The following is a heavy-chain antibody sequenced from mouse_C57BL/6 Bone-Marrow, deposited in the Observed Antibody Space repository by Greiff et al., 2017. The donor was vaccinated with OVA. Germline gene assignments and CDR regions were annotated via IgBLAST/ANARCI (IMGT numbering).Heavy chain of an antibody. J-gene: IGHJ1*03. CDR3: ARRADYGSSPWYFDV. Sequence: EVQRVESGGGLVQPGGSLTLSCAASGFTFSDYGMAWVRQAPRKGPEWVAFISNLAYSIYYADTVTGRFTIARENAKNTLYLEMSSLRSEDTAMYYCARRADYGSSPWYFDVWGTGTTVTVSS. CDR1: GFTFSDYG. CDR2: ISNLAYSI. D-gene: IGHD1-1*01. V-gene: IGHV5-15*04.